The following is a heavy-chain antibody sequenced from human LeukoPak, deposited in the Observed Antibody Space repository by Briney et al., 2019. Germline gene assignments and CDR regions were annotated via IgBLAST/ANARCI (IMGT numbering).Heavy chain of an antibody. D-gene: IGHD2-15*01. CDR2: IIPIFGTA. J-gene: IGHJ1*01. Sequence: SVKVSCKASGGTFSSYAISWVRQAPGQGLEWMGGIIPIFGTANYAQKFQGRVTITADESTSTACMELSSLRSEDTAVYYCARDRQPGYCSGGSCRFAEYFQHWGQGTRVTVSS. CDR1: GGTFSSYA. V-gene: IGHV1-69*13. CDR3: ARDRQPGYCSGGSCRFAEYFQH.